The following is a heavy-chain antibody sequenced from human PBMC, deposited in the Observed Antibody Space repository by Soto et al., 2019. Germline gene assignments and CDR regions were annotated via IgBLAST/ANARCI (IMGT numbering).Heavy chain of an antibody. D-gene: IGHD6-13*01. CDR2: IIPIFGTA. J-gene: IGHJ6*02. Sequence: QVQLVQSGAEVKKPGSSVKVSCKASGGTFSSYAISWVRQAPGQGLEWMGGIIPIFGTANYAKKFQGRVTITADESTSTADMELSSLRSEDTAVYYWARDRWAAAGTFDYYYYGMDVWGQGTTVTVSS. CDR3: ARDRWAAAGTFDYYYYGMDV. V-gene: IGHV1-69*01. CDR1: GGTFSSYA.